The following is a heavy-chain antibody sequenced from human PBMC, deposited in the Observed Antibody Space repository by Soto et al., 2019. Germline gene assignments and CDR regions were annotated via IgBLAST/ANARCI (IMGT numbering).Heavy chain of an antibody. CDR3: ARPTYYYDSSGPPAY. CDR2: IHYSGNT. V-gene: IGHV4-59*02. D-gene: IGHD3-22*01. Sequence: PSETLSLPCTVSGGSVSGYYWSWIRQPPGKGLEWVAYIHYSGNTNYNPSLKSRVTISVDTSKNQFSLKLNFVTAADTAVYYCARPTYYYDSSGPPAYWGQGTLVTVSS. J-gene: IGHJ4*02. CDR1: GGSVSGYY.